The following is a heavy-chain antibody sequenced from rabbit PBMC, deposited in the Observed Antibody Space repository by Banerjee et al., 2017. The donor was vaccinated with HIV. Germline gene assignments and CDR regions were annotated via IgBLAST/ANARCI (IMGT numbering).Heavy chain of an antibody. Sequence: EESGGDLVKPEGSLTLTCTASGFSFSSSYWICWVRQAPGKGLEWIACIYAGSSGSTYYASWAKGRFTISKTSSTTVTLQMTSLTAADTATYFCARGFTGSAYGYFNLWGPGTLVTVS. D-gene: IGHD1-1*01. CDR2: IYAGSSGST. CDR1: GFSFSSSYW. J-gene: IGHJ4*01. CDR3: ARGFTGSAYGYFNL. V-gene: IGHV1S45*01.